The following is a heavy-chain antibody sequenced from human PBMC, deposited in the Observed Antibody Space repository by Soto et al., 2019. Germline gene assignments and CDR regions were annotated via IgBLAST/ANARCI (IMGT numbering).Heavy chain of an antibody. Sequence: PSETLSLTCTVSGGSISSYYWSWIRQPPGKGLEWIGYIYYSGSTNYNPSLKSRVTISVDTSKNQFSLKLSSVTAADTAVYYCARDTMVRGVMGAYYYYGMDVWGQGTTV. V-gene: IGHV4-59*01. CDR2: IYYSGST. D-gene: IGHD3-10*01. CDR1: GGSISSYY. J-gene: IGHJ6*02. CDR3: ARDTMVRGVMGAYYYYGMDV.